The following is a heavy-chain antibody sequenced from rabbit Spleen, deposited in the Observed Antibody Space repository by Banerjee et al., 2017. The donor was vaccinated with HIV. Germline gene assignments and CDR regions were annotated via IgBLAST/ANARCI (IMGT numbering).Heavy chain of an antibody. V-gene: IGHV1S45*01. J-gene: IGHJ6*01. CDR1: GFDLTNNG. CDR3: ARDTGSSFSTYGMDL. D-gene: IGHD7-1*01. CDR2: VNAGVRGST. Sequence: QEQLVESGGGLVQPEGSLTLTCTASGFDLTNNGMCWVRQAPGKGLEWIGCVNAGVRGSTYSASWAKGRFTISRSSSTTVTLQMTGLTAADRATYFCARDTGSSFSTYGMDLWGQGTLVTVS.